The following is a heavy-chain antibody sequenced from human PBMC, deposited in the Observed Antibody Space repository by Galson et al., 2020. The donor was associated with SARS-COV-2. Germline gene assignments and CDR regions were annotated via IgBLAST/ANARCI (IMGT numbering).Heavy chain of an antibody. CDR1: GGSISSYY. CDR3: ARERGYYCSSTSCYEYNWFDP. D-gene: IGHD2-2*01. J-gene: IGHJ5*02. CDR2: IYTSGST. Sequence: SETLSLTCTVSGGSISSYYWSWIRQPAGKGLEWIGRIYTSGSTNYNPSLKSRVTMSVDTSKNQFSLKLSSVTAADTAVYYCARERGYYCSSTSCYEYNWFDPWGQGTLVTVSS. V-gene: IGHV4-4*07.